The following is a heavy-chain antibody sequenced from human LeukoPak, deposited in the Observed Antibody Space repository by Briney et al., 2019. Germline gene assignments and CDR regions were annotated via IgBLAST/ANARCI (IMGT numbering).Heavy chain of an antibody. CDR3: TTRITMIVVVIDLLDY. CDR2: ISGSGGST. J-gene: IGHJ4*02. D-gene: IGHD3-22*01. Sequence: GGSLRLSCAASGFTFSSYAMSWVRQAPGKGLEWVSAISGSGGSTYYADSVKGRFTISRDNSKNTLYLQMNSLKTEDTAVYYCTTRITMIVVVIDLLDYWGQGTLVTVSS. CDR1: GFTFSSYA. V-gene: IGHV3-23*01.